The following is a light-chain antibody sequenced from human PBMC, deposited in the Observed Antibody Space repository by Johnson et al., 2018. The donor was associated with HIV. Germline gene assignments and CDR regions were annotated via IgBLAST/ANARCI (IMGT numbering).Light chain of an antibody. J-gene: IGLJ1*01. CDR2: ENN. V-gene: IGLV1-51*02. CDR3: GTWDSSLSAYV. CDR1: SSNIGNNY. Sequence: QSVLTQPPSVSAAPGQKVTISCSGSSSNIGNNYVSWYQQLPGTAPKLLIYENNKRPSGIPDRFSGSKSATSATLGITGLQTGDEADYYCGTWDSSLSAYVFGTGTNVTVL.